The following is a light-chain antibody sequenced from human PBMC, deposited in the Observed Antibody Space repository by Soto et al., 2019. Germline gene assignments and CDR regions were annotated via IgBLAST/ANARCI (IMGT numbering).Light chain of an antibody. Sequence: DIQMTQSPSSLSASVGDRVTITCWASQSVTTYLHWYQQKAGEAPKLLIYAISNLQSGVSSRFSGSGSGTDFSLTINTLQPEDFATYYCQQGYSTPWTFGQGTKVEIK. CDR1: QSVTTY. CDR2: AIS. CDR3: QQGYSTPWT. J-gene: IGKJ1*01. V-gene: IGKV1-39*01.